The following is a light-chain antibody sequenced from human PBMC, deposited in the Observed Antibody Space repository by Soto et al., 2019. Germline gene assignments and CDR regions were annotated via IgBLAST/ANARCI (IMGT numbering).Light chain of an antibody. CDR3: QQYNNYPST. Sequence: DIQMTQSPSTLSASVGDRVTITCRASQSISSYLAWYQQKPGKAPKVLIYKASSLKSGVPSRFSGSGSGTDFTLTISSLQPDDFATYYCQQYNNYPSTFGQGTKLEIK. V-gene: IGKV1-5*03. CDR2: KAS. CDR1: QSISSY. J-gene: IGKJ2*01.